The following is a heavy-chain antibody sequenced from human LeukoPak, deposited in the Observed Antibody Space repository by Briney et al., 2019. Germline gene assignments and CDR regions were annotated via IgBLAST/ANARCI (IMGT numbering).Heavy chain of an antibody. V-gene: IGHV3-23*01. Sequence: GGSLRLSCAASGFTFSSNWMSWVRQAPGKGLEWVSGISGSGDNTYYADSVKGRFTISRDNSKNTLYVQVNSLGTEDTAAYYRAKGSYYDSSGSFYFDYWGQGTLVTVSS. J-gene: IGHJ4*02. CDR3: AKGSYYDSSGSFYFDY. D-gene: IGHD3-22*01. CDR1: GFTFSSNW. CDR2: ISGSGDNT.